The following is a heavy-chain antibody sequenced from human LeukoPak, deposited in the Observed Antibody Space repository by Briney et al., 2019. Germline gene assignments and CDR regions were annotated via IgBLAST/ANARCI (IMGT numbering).Heavy chain of an antibody. D-gene: IGHD3-22*01. J-gene: IGHJ4*02. Sequence: ASVKVSCKASGYTFTSYGISWVRQAPGQGLEWMGGIIPIFGTANYAQKFQGRVTITADESTSTAYMELSSLRSEDTAVYYCARRPSYDSSGYHDYWGQGTLVTVSS. CDR1: GYTFTSYG. V-gene: IGHV1-69*13. CDR2: IIPIFGTA. CDR3: ARRPSYDSSGYHDY.